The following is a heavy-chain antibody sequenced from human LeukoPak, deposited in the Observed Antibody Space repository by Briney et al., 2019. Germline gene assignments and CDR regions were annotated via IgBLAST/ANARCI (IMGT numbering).Heavy chain of an antibody. Sequence: SETLSLTCTVSGGSISSYYWSWIRQPPGKGLEWIGYIYSNGSTSYNPSLKSRVTISVDTSKNQISLKLTSVTATDTAVYYCARQQWELDPSDAFDIWGPGTLVTVSS. D-gene: IGHD1-26*01. CDR1: GGSISSYY. CDR2: IYSNGST. CDR3: ARQQWELDPSDAFDI. J-gene: IGHJ3*02. V-gene: IGHV4-59*08.